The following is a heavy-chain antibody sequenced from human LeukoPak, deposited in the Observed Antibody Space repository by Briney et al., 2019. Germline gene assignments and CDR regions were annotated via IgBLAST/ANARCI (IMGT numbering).Heavy chain of an antibody. CDR2: IKQDGSEK. Sequence: GGSLRLSCAASGFTFSSYWMSWVRQAPGKGLEWVANIKQDGSEKYYVDSVKGRFTISRDNAKNSLYLQMNSLRAEDTAVYYCARAWLYCSSTSCYQRDYYGMDVRGKGTTVTVSS. D-gene: IGHD2-2*01. CDR3: ARAWLYCSSTSCYQRDYYGMDV. CDR1: GFTFSSYW. V-gene: IGHV3-7*03. J-gene: IGHJ6*04.